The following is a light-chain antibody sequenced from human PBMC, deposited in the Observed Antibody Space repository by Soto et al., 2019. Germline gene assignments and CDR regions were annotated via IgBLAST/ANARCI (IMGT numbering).Light chain of an antibody. J-gene: IGKJ1*01. CDR1: QSVDNY. CDR2: GAS. Sequence: EIVLTQSPDTLSLSPGERATLSCRASQSVDNYLAWYQQKPGQAPRLLIYGASNRATGIPDRFSGSGSGTDFTLTISRLEPEDFAVYYCQQYGSSGTFGQGTKVDI. V-gene: IGKV3-20*01. CDR3: QQYGSSGT.